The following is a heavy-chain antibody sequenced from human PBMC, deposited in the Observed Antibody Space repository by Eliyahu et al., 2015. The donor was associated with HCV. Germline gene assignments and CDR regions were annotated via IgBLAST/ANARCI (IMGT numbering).Heavy chain of an antibody. V-gene: IGHV1-8*01. CDR1: GYTFTSYD. D-gene: IGHD6-19*01. Sequence: QVQLVQSGAEVKKPGASVKVSCKASGYTFTSYDINWVRQATGQGLEWMGWMNPNSGNTGYAQKFQGRVTMTRNTSISTAYMELSSLRSEDTAVYYCARCQYSSGWRLLKSGYGMDVWGQGTTVTVSS. CDR3: ARCQYSSGWRLLKSGYGMDV. J-gene: IGHJ6*02. CDR2: MNPNSGNT.